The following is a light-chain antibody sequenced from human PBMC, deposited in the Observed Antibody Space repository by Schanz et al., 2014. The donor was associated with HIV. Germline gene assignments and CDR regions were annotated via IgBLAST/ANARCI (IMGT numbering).Light chain of an antibody. CDR1: QSVSSY. Sequence: DIVMTQSPATLSVSPGERATLSCRASQSVSSYLAWYQQKPGQAPRLLIYDASNRATGIPARFSGSGSGTDFTLTISRLEPEDFAVYYCQQYGNSPRTFGQGTKVEIK. CDR2: DAS. J-gene: IGKJ1*01. CDR3: QQYGNSPRT. V-gene: IGKV3-20*01.